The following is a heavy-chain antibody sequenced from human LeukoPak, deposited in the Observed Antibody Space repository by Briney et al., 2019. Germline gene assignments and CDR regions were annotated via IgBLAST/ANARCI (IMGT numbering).Heavy chain of an antibody. CDR2: ISAYNGNT. CDR1: GGTFSSYA. J-gene: IGHJ4*02. V-gene: IGHV1-18*01. D-gene: IGHD3-22*01. CDR3: ARETYDSSGYYSAPFDY. Sequence: GSSVKVSCKASGGTFSSYAISWVRQAPGQGLEWMGWISAYNGNTNYAQKLQGRVTMTTDTSTSTAYMELRSLRSDDTAVYYCARETYDSSGYYSAPFDYWGQGTLVTVSS.